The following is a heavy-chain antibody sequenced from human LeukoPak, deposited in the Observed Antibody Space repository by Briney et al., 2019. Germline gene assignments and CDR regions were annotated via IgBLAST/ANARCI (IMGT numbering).Heavy chain of an antibody. CDR3: ATDLGGWYEGDY. D-gene: IGHD6-19*01. V-gene: IGHV1-24*01. Sequence: ASVKVSCKVSGYTLSELSMHWLRQAPGKGLEWMGGFDPEDGETIYAQKFQGRVTMTEDTSTDTAYMELSSLRSEDTAVYYCATDLGGWYEGDYWGQGTLVTVSS. J-gene: IGHJ4*02. CDR2: FDPEDGET. CDR1: GYTLSELS.